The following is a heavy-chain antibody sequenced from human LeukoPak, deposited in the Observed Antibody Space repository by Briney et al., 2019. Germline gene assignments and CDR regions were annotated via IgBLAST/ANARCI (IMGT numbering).Heavy chain of an antibody. Sequence: PGGSLRLSCAASGFTFSSYAMSWVRQAPGKGLEWVSAISGSGGSTYYADSVKGRFTISRDNSKNTLYLQMNSLRAEDTAVYYCAKVDIVVVPAAIRPAASAGMDVWGPGTTVTVSS. CDR2: ISGSGGST. V-gene: IGHV3-23*01. CDR3: AKVDIVVVPAAIRPAASAGMDV. J-gene: IGHJ6*02. CDR1: GFTFSSYA. D-gene: IGHD2-2*02.